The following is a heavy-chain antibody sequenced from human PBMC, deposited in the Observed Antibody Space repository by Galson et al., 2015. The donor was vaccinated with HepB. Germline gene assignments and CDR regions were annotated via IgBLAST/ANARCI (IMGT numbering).Heavy chain of an antibody. CDR1: GFSFSNAW. D-gene: IGHD3-9*01. CDR2: IKSKTAGGTA. Sequence: SLRLSCAASGFSFSNAWMKWVRQAPGKGLEWVGRIKSKTAGGTAEYAAPVKGRFTISRDDSTSTLYLQMNSLKTEDTAVYYCLTDVIKYFDWLLSLTPTTDCWGQGTLVTVSS. V-gene: IGHV3-15*01. J-gene: IGHJ4*02. CDR3: LTDVIKYFDWLLSLTPTTDC.